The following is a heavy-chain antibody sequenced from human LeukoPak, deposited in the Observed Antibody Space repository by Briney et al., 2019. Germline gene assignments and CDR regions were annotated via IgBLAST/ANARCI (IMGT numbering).Heavy chain of an antibody. D-gene: IGHD5-18*01. CDR3: AALDTAMVP. CDR2: ISSSSSYI. CDR1: GLTVNDNY. J-gene: IGHJ5*02. Sequence: GGSLRLSCTMSGLTVNDNYMSWVRQSPGKGLEWVSSISSSSSYIYYADSVKGRFTISRDNAKNSLYLQMNSLRAEDTAVYYCAALDTAMVPWGQGTLVTVSS. V-gene: IGHV3-21*01.